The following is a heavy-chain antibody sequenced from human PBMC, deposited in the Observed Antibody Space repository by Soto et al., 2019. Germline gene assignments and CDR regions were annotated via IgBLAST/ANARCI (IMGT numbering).Heavy chain of an antibody. V-gene: IGHV4-31*03. CDR2: IYYSGST. Sequence: TLSLTCTVSGGSITSGGYFWSWIRQHPGKGLEWNGYIYYSGSTYYNPSLKSRVTISVDTSKNQFSLKLSSVTAADTAVYYCASGVGYCSSTSCYSPNYYYYYGMDVWGQGTTVTVSS. CDR3: ASGVGYCSSTSCYSPNYYYYYGMDV. CDR1: GGSITSGGYF. D-gene: IGHD2-2*02. J-gene: IGHJ6*02.